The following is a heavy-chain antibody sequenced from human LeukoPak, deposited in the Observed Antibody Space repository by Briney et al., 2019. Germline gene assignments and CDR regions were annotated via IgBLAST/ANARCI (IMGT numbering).Heavy chain of an antibody. D-gene: IGHD2-2*01. V-gene: IGHV3-74*01. CDR3: AREVVVPAAQNWFDP. CDR2: INSDGSST. CDR1: GLTFSSYW. J-gene: IGHJ5*02. Sequence: GGSLRLSCAASGLTFSSYWLHWVRQAPGRGLVWVSRINSDGSSTSYADSVKGRFTISRDNAKNTLYLQMNSLRAEDTAVYYCAREVVVPAAQNWFDPWGQGTLVTVSS.